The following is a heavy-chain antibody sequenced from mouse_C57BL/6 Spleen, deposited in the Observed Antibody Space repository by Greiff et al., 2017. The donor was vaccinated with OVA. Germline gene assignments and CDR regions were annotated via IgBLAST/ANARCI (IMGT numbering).Heavy chain of an antibody. CDR3: ARGETALATRLAY. CDR1: GYTFTSYW. V-gene: IGHV1-50*01. Sequence: QVQLQQPGAELVKPGASVKLSCKASGYTFTSYWMQWVKQRPGQGLEWIGEIDPSDSYTNYNQKFKGKATLTVDTSSSTAYMQLSSLTSEDSAVYYCARGETALATRLAYWGQGTLVTVSA. CDR2: IDPSDSYT. J-gene: IGHJ3*01. D-gene: IGHD3-2*01.